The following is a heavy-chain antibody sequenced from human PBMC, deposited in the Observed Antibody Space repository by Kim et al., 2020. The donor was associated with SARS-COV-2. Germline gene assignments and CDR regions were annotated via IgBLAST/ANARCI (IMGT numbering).Heavy chain of an antibody. CDR3: ARDYIGSTGTGAGY. Sequence: ASVKVSCKASGYTFSSYAINWVRQAPGQGLEWMGWINTNTGKPTYDQGFTGRFVFSLDTSVRTTYLQITGLKAEDTAVYYCARDYIGSTGTGAGYWGEGALVTVSS. CDR1: GYTFSSYA. CDR2: INTNTGKP. D-gene: IGHD3-10*01. J-gene: IGHJ4*02. V-gene: IGHV7-4-1*02.